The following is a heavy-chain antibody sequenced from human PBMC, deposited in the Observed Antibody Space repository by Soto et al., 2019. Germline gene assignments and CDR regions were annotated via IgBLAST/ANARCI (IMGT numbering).Heavy chain of an antibody. CDR1: GGSISSYY. Sequence: QVQLQESGPGLVKPSETLCLTCTVSGGSISSYYWSWIRQPAGKGLEWIGRIYTSGSTNYNPSLKSRVTMSVDTSKNQFSLKLSSVTAADTAVYYCAREAGRDTAMVKKWYFDLWGRGTLVTVSS. J-gene: IGHJ2*01. CDR3: AREAGRDTAMVKKWYFDL. D-gene: IGHD5-18*01. CDR2: IYTSGST. V-gene: IGHV4-4*07.